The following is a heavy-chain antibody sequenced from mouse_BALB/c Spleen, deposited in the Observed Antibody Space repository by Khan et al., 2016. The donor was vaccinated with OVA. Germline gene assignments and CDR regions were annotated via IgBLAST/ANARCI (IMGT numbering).Heavy chain of an antibody. CDR1: GYTFTNYW. Sequence: VQLQQSGVELVRPGTSVKISCKASGYTFTNYWLGWVKQRPGHGLEWIGDIYPGGGYINYNEKFKGQATLTAGTSSSTAYIQLSSLTSEDSAVYFCTRWATGYFDVWGAGTTVTVSS. CDR2: IYPGGGYI. J-gene: IGHJ1*01. CDR3: TRWATGYFDV. V-gene: IGHV1-63*02. D-gene: IGHD3-1*01.